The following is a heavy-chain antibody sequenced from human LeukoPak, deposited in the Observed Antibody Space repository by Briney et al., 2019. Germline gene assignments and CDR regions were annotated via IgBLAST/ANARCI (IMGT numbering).Heavy chain of an antibody. CDR1: GDSIISSSHY. CDR3: ARHWTGYYYYGMDV. Sequence: SETLSRTCTVFGDSIISSSHYWGWIHQPPEKVLEGIGIIYYSGSTHFNPSLQSRVTMSVDAAKNQFSLKLSSVTAADTAGYYCARHWTGYYYYGMDVWGEGTRVSVSS. J-gene: IGHJ6*04. V-gene: IGHV4-39*01. CDR2: IYYSGST. D-gene: IGHD3/OR15-3a*01.